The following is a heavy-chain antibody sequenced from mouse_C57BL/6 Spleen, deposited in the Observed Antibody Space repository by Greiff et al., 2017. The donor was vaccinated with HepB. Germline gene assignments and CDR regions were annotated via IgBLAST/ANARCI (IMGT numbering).Heavy chain of an antibody. D-gene: IGHD2-4*01. CDR3: ANSIYYDYDAWFAY. V-gene: IGHV1-74*01. CDR1: GYTFTSYW. CDR2: IHPSDSDT. Sequence: QVQLKQPGAELVKPGASVKVSCKASGYTFTSYWMHWVKQRPGQGLEWIGRIHPSDSDTNYNQKFKGKATLTVDKSSSTAYMQLSSLTSEDSAVYYCANSIYYDYDAWFAYWGQGTLVTVSA. J-gene: IGHJ3*01.